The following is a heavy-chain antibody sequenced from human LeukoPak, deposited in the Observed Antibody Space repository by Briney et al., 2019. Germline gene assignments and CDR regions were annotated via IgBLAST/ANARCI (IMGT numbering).Heavy chain of an antibody. CDR1: GFTVSSNY. Sequence: GGSLRLSCAASGFTVSSNYMSWVRQAPGKGLEWVSVIYSGGSTYYADSVKGRFTISRDNSKNTLYLQMNSLRAEDTAVYYCARENIWPSGYSSGWYDYWGKGTTVTVSS. CDR3: ARENIWPSGYSSGWYDY. J-gene: IGHJ6*04. D-gene: IGHD6-19*01. V-gene: IGHV3-53*01. CDR2: IYSGGST.